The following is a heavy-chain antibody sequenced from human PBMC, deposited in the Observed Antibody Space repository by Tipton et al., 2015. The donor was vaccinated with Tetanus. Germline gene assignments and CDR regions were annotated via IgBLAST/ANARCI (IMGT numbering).Heavy chain of an antibody. CDR3: ARGGSSSLQEVWYFDL. D-gene: IGHD6-6*01. CDR2: IKQDGSEK. Sequence: LRLSCAASGFTFSSYWMSWVRQAPGKGLEWVANIKQDGSEKYYVDSVKGRFTISRDNAKNSLYLQMNSLRAEDTAVYYCARGGSSSLQEVWYFDLWGRGTLVTVSS. V-gene: IGHV3-7*03. J-gene: IGHJ2*01. CDR1: GFTFSSYW.